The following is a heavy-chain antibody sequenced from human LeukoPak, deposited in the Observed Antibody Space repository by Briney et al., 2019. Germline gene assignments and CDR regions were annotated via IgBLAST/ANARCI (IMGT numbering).Heavy chain of an antibody. CDR3: ARVWYYDYVWPS. V-gene: IGHV4-34*01. CDR1: GGSFSGYY. Sequence: SETLSLTCAVYGGSFSGYYWSWIRQPPGEGLEWIGEINHSGSTNYNPSLKSRVTISVDTSKNQFSLKLSSVTAADTAVYYCARVWYYDYVWPSWGQVTLVTVSS. CDR2: INHSGST. J-gene: IGHJ5*02. D-gene: IGHD3-16*01.